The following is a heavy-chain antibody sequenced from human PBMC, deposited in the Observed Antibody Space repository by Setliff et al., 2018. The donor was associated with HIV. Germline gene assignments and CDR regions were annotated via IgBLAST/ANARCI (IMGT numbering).Heavy chain of an antibody. CDR3: ARNPQPTGTPDYYYYYYMDV. V-gene: IGHV1-46*01. CDR2: INPSGGST. J-gene: IGHJ6*03. CDR1: GYTFTSYY. Sequence: ASVKVPCKASGYTFTSYYIHWVRQAPGQGLEWMGRINPSGGSTSYAQKFQGRVTMTRDTSTSTAYMELSSLRSEDTAVYYCARNPQPTGTPDYYYYYYMDVWGKGTTVTVSS. D-gene: IGHD1-1*01.